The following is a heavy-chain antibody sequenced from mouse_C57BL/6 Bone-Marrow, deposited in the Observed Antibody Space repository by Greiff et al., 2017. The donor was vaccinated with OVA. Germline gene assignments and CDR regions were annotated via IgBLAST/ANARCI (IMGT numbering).Heavy chain of an antibody. CDR3: TTILPHFDY. CDR2: IDPENGDT. D-gene: IGHD5-5*01. CDR1: GFNIKDDY. Sequence: EVQLQHSGAELVRPGASVKLSCTASGFNIKDDYMHWVKQRPEQGLEWIGWIDPENGDTEYASKFQGKATITADTSSNTAYLQLSSLTSEDTAVYYCTTILPHFDYWGQGTTLTVSS. J-gene: IGHJ2*01. V-gene: IGHV14-4*01.